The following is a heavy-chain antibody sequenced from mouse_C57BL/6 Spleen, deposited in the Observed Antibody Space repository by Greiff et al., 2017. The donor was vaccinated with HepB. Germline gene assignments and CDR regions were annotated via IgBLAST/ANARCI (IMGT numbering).Heavy chain of an antibody. Sequence: VQLQQPGAELVMPGASVKLSCKASGYTFTSYWMHWVKQRPGQGLEWIGEIDPSDSYTNYNQKFKGKSTLTVDKSSSTAYMQLSSLTSEDSAVYYCARSGQPWFAYWGQGTLVTVSA. CDR3: ARSGQPWFAY. J-gene: IGHJ3*01. V-gene: IGHV1-69*01. CDR1: GYTFTSYW. CDR2: IDPSDSYT. D-gene: IGHD6-1*01.